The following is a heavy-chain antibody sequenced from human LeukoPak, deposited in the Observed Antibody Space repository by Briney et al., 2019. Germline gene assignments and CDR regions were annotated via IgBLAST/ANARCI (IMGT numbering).Heavy chain of an antibody. CDR1: GGSISSSKYY. J-gene: IGHJ4*02. CDR3: ARAPSVDYGSGSFDY. Sequence: SETLSLTCTVSGGSISSSKYYWGWIRQPPGKGLEWIGSIYYSGSAYYNPSLKSRVTISVDTSKNQFSLKLTSVTAADTAVYYCARAPSVDYGSGSFDYWGQGTLVTVSS. CDR2: IYYSGSA. D-gene: IGHD3-10*01. V-gene: IGHV4-39*07.